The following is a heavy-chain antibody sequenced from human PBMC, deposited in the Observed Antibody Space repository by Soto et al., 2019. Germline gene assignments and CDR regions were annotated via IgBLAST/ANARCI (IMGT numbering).Heavy chain of an antibody. CDR3: ARDIVNYDILTGYPYYYYYGMDV. V-gene: IGHV1-2*04. CDR2: INPNSGGT. D-gene: IGHD3-9*01. Sequence: ASVKVSCKVSGYTVTGYYMHWVRQAPGQRLEWMGWINPNSGGTNYAQKFQGWVTMTRDTSISTAYMELSRLRYDDTAVYYCARDIVNYDILTGYPYYYYYGMDVVGKGTMVTVSS. CDR1: GYTVTGYY. J-gene: IGHJ6*04.